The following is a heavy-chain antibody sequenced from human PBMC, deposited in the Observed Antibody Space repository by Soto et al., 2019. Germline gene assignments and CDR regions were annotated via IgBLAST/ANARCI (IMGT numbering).Heavy chain of an antibody. J-gene: IGHJ5*02. CDR1: GFTFDDYG. D-gene: IGHD3-22*01. CDR3: VRVQAHYYDSSGYYARGWFDP. CDR2: VNWNGGST. V-gene: IGHV3-20*04. Sequence: GGSLRLSCAASGFTFDDYGMSWVRQAPGKGLEWVSGVNWNGGSTGYADSVKGRFTISRDNAKNSLYLQMNSLRAEDTALYYCVRVQAHYYDSSGYYARGWFDPWGQGTLVTVSS.